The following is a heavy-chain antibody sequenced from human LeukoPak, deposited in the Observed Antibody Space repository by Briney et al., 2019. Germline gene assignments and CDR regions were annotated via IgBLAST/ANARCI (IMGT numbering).Heavy chain of an antibody. V-gene: IGHV1-18*01. CDR3: ARSPRIVGATSYDY. J-gene: IGHJ4*02. CDR2: ISAYNGNT. D-gene: IGHD1-26*01. Sequence: ASVKVSCTASGYTSTSSAVSTVRPAPGQGLEWMGWISAYNGNTNYAQTLQGRVTMTTDTSTSTAYMELRSLRSDDTAVYYCARSPRIVGATSYDYWGQGTLVTVSS. CDR1: GYTSTSSA.